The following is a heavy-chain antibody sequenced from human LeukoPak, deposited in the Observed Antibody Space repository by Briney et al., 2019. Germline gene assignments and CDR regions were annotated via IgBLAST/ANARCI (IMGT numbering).Heavy chain of an antibody. CDR3: ARVMGNSDGPGNGAFDV. J-gene: IGHJ3*01. Sequence: GGAPRLSSAQTGVTFYRNGTRSGRHAPGEGRGWGAQIKMDGGVKHSAESVKGRFSISRDKTKRTLCLQMCSVRDEGTAAYYCARVMGNSDGPGNGAFDVWGQGTTVTVSS. CDR2: IKMDGGVK. V-gene: IGHV3-7*01. D-gene: IGHD1-1*01. CDR1: GVTFYRNG.